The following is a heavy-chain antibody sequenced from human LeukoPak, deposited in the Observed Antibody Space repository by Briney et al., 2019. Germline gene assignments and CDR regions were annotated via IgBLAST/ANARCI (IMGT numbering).Heavy chain of an antibody. V-gene: IGHV4-59*12. D-gene: IGHD3-16*02. Sequence: SETLSLTCTVSGGSISSYYWSWIRQPPGKGLEWIGYIYYSGSTYCNPSLRSRVTISVDTSKNQFSLKLSSVTAADTAVYYCARDRTEGELSPFDYWGQGTLVTVSS. J-gene: IGHJ4*02. CDR2: IYYSGST. CDR3: ARDRTEGELSPFDY. CDR1: GGSISSYY.